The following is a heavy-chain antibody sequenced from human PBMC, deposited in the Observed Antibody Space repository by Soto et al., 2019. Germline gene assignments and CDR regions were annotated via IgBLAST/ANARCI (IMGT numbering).Heavy chain of an antibody. Sequence: PGGSLRLSCAASGFTFSSYGMHWARQAPGKGLEWVAVISYDGSNKYYADSVKGRFTISRDNSKNTLYLQMNSLRAEDTAVYYCAKDHGGITMVRGVTNDPWGQGTLVTVSS. J-gene: IGHJ5*02. D-gene: IGHD3-10*01. V-gene: IGHV3-30*18. CDR2: ISYDGSNK. CDR3: AKDHGGITMVRGVTNDP. CDR1: GFTFSSYG.